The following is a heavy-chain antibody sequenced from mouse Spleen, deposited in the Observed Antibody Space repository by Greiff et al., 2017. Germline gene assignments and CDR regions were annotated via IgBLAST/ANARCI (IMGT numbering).Heavy chain of an antibody. D-gene: IGHD1-1*01. J-gene: IGHJ2*01. CDR2: ISSGGSYT. V-gene: IGHV5-6*01. CDR1: GFTFSSYG. Sequence: EVKLVESGGDLVKPGGSLKLSCAASGFTFSSYGMSWVRQTPDKRLEWVATISSGGSYTYYPDSVKGRFTISRDNAKNTLYLQMSSLKSEDTAMYYCARPYYGSSHYFDYWGQGTTLTVSS. CDR3: ARPYYGSSHYFDY.